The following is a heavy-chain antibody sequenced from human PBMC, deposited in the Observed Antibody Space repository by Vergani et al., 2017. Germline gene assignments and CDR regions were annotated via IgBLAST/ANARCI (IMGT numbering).Heavy chain of an antibody. CDR1: GYTFTSYG. CDR2: ISAYNGNT. CDR3: ARDSRRITMVRGVIPGFDY. D-gene: IGHD3-10*01. Sequence: QVQLVQSGAEVKKPGASVKVSCKASGYTFTSYGISWVRQAPGQGLEWMGWISAYNGNTNYAQKLQGRVTMTTDTSTSTAYMELRSLRSDDPAVYYCARDSRRITMVRGVIPGFDYWGQGTLVTVSS. V-gene: IGHV1-18*04. J-gene: IGHJ4*02.